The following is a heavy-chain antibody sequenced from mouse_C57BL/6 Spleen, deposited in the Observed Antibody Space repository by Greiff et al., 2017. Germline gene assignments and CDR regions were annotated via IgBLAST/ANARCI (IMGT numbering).Heavy chain of an antibody. CDR1: GYTFTSYW. J-gene: IGHJ3*01. CDR3: ARGGSSGPWFAY. V-gene: IGHV1-52*01. CDR2: IDPSDSET. Sequence: QVQLQQPGAELVRPGSSVKLSCKASGYTFTSYWMHWVKQRPIQGLEWIGNIDPSDSETHYNQKFKDKATLTVDKSSITAYMQLSSLTSEDSAVYYCARGGSSGPWFAYWGQGTLVTVSA. D-gene: IGHD3-2*02.